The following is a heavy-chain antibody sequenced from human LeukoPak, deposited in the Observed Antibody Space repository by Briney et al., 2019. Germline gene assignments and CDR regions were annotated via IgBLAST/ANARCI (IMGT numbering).Heavy chain of an antibody. V-gene: IGHV3-21*01. D-gene: IGHD4-17*01. J-gene: IGHJ4*02. Sequence: GGSLRLSCAASGFTFSSYSVNWVRQAPGKGLEWVSSISSSSSYIYYADSVKGRFTISRDNAKNSLYLQMNSLRAEDTAVYYCARDYGDPYYFDYWGQGTLVTVSS. CDR2: ISSSSSYI. CDR3: ARDYGDPYYFDY. CDR1: GFTFSSYS.